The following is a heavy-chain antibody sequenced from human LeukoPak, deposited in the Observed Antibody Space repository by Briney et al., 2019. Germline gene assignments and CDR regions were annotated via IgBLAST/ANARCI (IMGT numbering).Heavy chain of an antibody. V-gene: IGHV1-8*02. CDR2: MNLNSGNT. J-gene: IGHJ4*02. CDR3: ARETRDDYVWGSYRYTFDY. D-gene: IGHD3-16*02. CDR1: GYTFTSYG. Sequence: ASVKVSCKASGYTFTSYGINWVRQATGQGLAWMGWMNLNSGNTGYAQKFQGRVTMTRNTSISTAYMELSSLRSEDTAVYYCARETRDDYVWGSYRYTFDYWGQGTLVTVSS.